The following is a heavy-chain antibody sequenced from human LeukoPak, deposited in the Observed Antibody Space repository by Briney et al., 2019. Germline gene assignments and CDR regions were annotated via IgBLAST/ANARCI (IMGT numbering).Heavy chain of an antibody. V-gene: IGHV3-23*01. CDR3: AKPGYITSGWFDY. CDR1: GFTFSSYL. CDR2: ISASGGNT. D-gene: IGHD1-14*01. J-gene: IGHJ5*01. Sequence: GGSLRLSCAASGFTFSSYLVSWVRQAPGKGLEWVSTISASGGNTYYADSVKGRFTTSRDNPKNTLPLQMNSLRAEDTAVYYCAKPGYITSGWFDYWGQGALVTVST.